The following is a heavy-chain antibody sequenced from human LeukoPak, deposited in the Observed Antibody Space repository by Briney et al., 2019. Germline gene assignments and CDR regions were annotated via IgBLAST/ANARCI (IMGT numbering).Heavy chain of an antibody. CDR1: GFTLSTYW. CDR3: VRDFRFLDDY. Sequence: GGSLRLSCAASGFTLSTYWMTWVRQAPGKGLEWVANIKRDGSEKYYVDSVKGRFTISRDNAKNSLYLQMNSLRAEDTAMYYCVRDFRFLDDYWGQGTLVTVSS. V-gene: IGHV3-7*01. D-gene: IGHD3-3*01. CDR2: IKRDGSEK. J-gene: IGHJ4*02.